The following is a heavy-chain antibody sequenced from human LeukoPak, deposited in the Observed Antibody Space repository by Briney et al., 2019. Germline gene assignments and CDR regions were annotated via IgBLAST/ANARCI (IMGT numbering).Heavy chain of an antibody. D-gene: IGHD1-26*01. Sequence: SETLSLTCTVSGGSISSSSYYWGWIRQPPGKGLEWIGSIYYSGSTYYNPSLKSRVTISVDTSKNQFSLKLSSVTAADTAVYYCARVAGYSGNTGASFDYWGQGTLVTVSS. CDR2: IYYSGST. CDR1: GGSISSSSYY. CDR3: ARVAGYSGNTGASFDY. J-gene: IGHJ4*02. V-gene: IGHV4-39*07.